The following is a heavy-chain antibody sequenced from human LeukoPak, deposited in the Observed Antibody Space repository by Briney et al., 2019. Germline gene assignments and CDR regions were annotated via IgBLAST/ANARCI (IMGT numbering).Heavy chain of an antibody. CDR2: IKQDGSER. CDR1: SFTFSSYW. D-gene: IGHD1/OR15-1a*01. Sequence: GGSLRLSCAASSFTFSSYWMSWVRQSPGKGLEWVANIKQDGSERYYMDSVKGRFTISRDNAKASLYLQMNSLRAEDMSVYYCARETTDDFFYYYMDVWGKGTTVTVSS. J-gene: IGHJ6*03. CDR3: ARETTDDFFYYYMDV. V-gene: IGHV3-7*01.